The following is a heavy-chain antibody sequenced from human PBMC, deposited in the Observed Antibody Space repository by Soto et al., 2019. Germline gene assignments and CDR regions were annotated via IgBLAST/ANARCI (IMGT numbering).Heavy chain of an antibody. J-gene: IGHJ4*02. CDR3: ANTNWGYSSGWLRPNFDY. Sequence: GGSLRLSGAASGFTFTSYAMSWVRQAPWKGLEWVSAISGSGVTTYYADSVEGRFTISRDNSKNTLYLQMNSLRAEDTAVYYCANTNWGYSSGWLRPNFDYWGQRTLVPVSS. CDR2: ISGSGVTT. CDR1: GFTFTSYA. D-gene: IGHD6-19*01. V-gene: IGHV3-23*01.